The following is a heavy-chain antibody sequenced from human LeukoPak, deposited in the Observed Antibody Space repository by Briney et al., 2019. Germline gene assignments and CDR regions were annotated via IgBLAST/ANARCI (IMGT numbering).Heavy chain of an antibody. V-gene: IGHV3-23*01. CDR3: AKFPSSGWYAWFDP. D-gene: IGHD6-13*01. CDR2: ISGSGGST. J-gene: IGHJ5*02. CDR1: GFTFSSYA. Sequence: GGSLRLSCAASGFTFSSYAMSWVRQAPAKGLEWVSAISGSGGSTYYADSVKGRFTISRDNFKSTLYLQMNSLRAEDTAVYYCAKFPSSGWYAWFDPWGQGTLVTVSS.